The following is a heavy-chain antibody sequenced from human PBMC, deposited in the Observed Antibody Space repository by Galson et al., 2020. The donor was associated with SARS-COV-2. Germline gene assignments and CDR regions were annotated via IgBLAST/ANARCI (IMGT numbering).Heavy chain of an antibody. D-gene: IGHD3-10*01. CDR2: MNPNTGNT. CDR3: ARGRRYYGSGSYSRISYYGMDV. J-gene: IGHJ6*02. Sequence: YTFTSYDINWVRQATGQGLEWMGWMNPNTGNTGYAEKFQDRVTMTRNTSITTAYMELSSLRSEDTAVYYCARGRRYYGSGSYSRISYYGMDVWGQGTTVTVSS. V-gene: IGHV1-8*01. CDR1: YTFTSYD.